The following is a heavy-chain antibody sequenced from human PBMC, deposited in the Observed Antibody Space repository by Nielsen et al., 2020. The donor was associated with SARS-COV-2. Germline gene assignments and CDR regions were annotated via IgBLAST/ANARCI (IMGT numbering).Heavy chain of an antibody. D-gene: IGHD2-2*01. CDR2: IYSGGST. Sequence: GGSLRLSCAASGFTVSSNYMSWVRQAPGTGLEWVSVIYSGGSTYYADPVKGRFTISRDISKNTLYLQMNSLRVEDTAVYYCASHYCSSTSCPDYYYMDVWGKGTTVTVSS. CDR3: ASHYCSSTSCPDYYYMDV. CDR1: GFTVSSNY. J-gene: IGHJ6*03. V-gene: IGHV3-66*04.